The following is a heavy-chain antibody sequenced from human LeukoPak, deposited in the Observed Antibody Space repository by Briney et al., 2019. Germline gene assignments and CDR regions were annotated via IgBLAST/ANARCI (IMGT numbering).Heavy chain of an antibody. CDR2: INPSGGST. V-gene: IGHV1-46*01. D-gene: IGHD4-17*01. J-gene: IGHJ2*01. CDR1: GYTFTSYY. CDR3: ARDPGGGDYGLPLWYFDL. Sequence: ASVKVSCKASGYTFTSYYMHWVRQAPGQGLEWMGIINPSGGSTSYAQKFQGRVTMTRDTSTSTVYMELSSLRSEDTAVYYCARDPGGGDYGLPLWYFDLWGRGTLVTVSS.